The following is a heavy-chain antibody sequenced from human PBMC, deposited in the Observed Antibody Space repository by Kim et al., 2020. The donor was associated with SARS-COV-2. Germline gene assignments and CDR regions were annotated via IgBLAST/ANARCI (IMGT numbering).Heavy chain of an antibody. J-gene: IGHJ4*02. CDR3: ARGFRITGSSFDY. D-gene: IGHD1-20*01. CDR2: REENGST. V-gene: IGHV4-30-4*01. CDR1: GGSISSGDYY. Sequence: SETLSLTCTVSGGSISSGDYYWSWIRQPPGKGGKGRGYREENGSTYYNPSLKSRVTISVDTSKNQFSLKLSSVTAADTAVYYCARGFRITGSSFDYWGQGTLVTVSS.